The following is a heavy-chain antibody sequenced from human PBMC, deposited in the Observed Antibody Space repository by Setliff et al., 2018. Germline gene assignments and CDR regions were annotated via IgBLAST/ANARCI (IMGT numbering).Heavy chain of an antibody. CDR2: INGGSGKT. CDR3: ARDSADDYGDYVDWFDP. J-gene: IGHJ5*02. V-gene: IGHV1-3*01. Sequence: ASVKDSCKTSGYPFGSYAMHWLRQAPGQRPEWMGWINGGSGKTRYSQKFQGRVTITTDRSASTGYMEMVSLSNEDTAIYYCARDSADDYGDYVDWFDPWGQGTLVTVSS. D-gene: IGHD4-17*01. CDR1: GYPFGSYA.